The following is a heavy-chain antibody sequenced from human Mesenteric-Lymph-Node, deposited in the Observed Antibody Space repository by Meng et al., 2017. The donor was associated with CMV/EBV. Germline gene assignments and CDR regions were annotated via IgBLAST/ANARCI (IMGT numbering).Heavy chain of an antibody. CDR1: GGSISNYH. Sequence: SETLSLTCTVSGGSISNYHWSWIRQPPGKGLEWIGHVYDSGSTNNNPSLKSRVTISIDTSKNQFSLKLRSVTAADTAVYYCARVKSYYDNNGYRLRWFGPWGQGTLVTVSS. CDR3: ARVKSYYDNNGYRLRWFGP. V-gene: IGHV4-59*01. J-gene: IGHJ5*02. D-gene: IGHD3-22*01. CDR2: VYDSGST.